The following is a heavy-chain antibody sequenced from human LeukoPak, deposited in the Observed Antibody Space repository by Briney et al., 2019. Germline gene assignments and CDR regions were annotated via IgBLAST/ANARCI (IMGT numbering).Heavy chain of an antibody. Sequence: PSETLSLTCTVSGGSISSYYWSWIRQPPGKGLEWIGYIYYSGSTNYNPSLKSRVTISVDTSKNQFSLKLSSVTAADTAVYYCARSPTQTSFYSMARGVPFDYWGQGTLVTVSS. V-gene: IGHV4-59*01. CDR3: ARSPTQTSFYSMARGVPFDY. D-gene: IGHD3-10*01. J-gene: IGHJ4*02. CDR1: GGSISSYY. CDR2: IYYSGST.